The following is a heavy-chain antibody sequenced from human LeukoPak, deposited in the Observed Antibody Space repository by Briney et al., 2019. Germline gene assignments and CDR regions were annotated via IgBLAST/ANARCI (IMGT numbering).Heavy chain of an antibody. CDR2: ISSSSSYI. CDR3: ARGAMVRGVIIGAFDI. D-gene: IGHD3-10*01. J-gene: IGHJ3*02. CDR1: GFTFSSYS. Sequence: GGSLRLSCAASGFTFSSYSMNWVRHAPGNGLETVSSISSSSSYIYYADSVKGRFTISRDNAKNSLYLQMNSLRAEDTAVYYCARGAMVRGVIIGAFDIWGQGTMVTVSS. V-gene: IGHV3-21*01.